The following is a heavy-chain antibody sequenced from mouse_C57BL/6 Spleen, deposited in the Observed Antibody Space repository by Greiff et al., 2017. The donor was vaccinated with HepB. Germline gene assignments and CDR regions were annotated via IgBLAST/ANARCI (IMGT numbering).Heavy chain of an antibody. V-gene: IGHV3-6*01. CDR1: GYSITSGYY. J-gene: IGHJ4*01. Sequence: EVQLQESGPGLVKPSQSLSLTCSVTGYSITSGYYWNWIRQFPGNKLEWMGYISYDGSNNYNPSLKNRISITRDTSKNQFFLKLNSVTTEDTATYYCARRGDDYGAMDYWGQGTSVTVSS. CDR2: ISYDGSN. CDR3: ARRGDDYGAMDY.